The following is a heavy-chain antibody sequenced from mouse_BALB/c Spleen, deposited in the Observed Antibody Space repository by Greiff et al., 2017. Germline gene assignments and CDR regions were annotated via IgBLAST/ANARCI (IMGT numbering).Heavy chain of an antibody. CDR3: ARDGNYDYDRFFAY. Sequence: EGKVVESGGGLVQPGGSLKLSCAASGFTFSSYGMSWVRQTPDKRLELVATINSNGGSTYYPDSVKGRFTISRDNAKNTLYLQMSSLKSEDTAMYYCARDGNYDYDRFFAYWGQGTLVTVSA. V-gene: IGHV5-6-3*01. CDR2: INSNGGST. CDR1: GFTFSSYG. D-gene: IGHD2-4*01. J-gene: IGHJ3*01.